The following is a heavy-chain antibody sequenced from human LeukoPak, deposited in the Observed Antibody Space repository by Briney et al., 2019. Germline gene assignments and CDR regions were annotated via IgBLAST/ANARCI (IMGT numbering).Heavy chain of an antibody. CDR3: ARATTGSPLNWFDP. V-gene: IGHV4-4*02. D-gene: IGHD3-9*01. CDR1: GGSISSSNW. J-gene: IGHJ5*02. CDR2: IYHSGST. Sequence: SETLSLTCAVSGGSISSSNWWSWVRQPPGKGLECIGEIYHSGSTNYNPSLKSRVTISVDKSKNQFSLKLSSVTAADTAVYYCARATTGSPLNWFDPWGQGTLVTVSS.